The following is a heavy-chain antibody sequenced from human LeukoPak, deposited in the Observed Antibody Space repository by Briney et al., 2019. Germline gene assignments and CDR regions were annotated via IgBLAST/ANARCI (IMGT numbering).Heavy chain of an antibody. CDR2: ISGSGGST. D-gene: IGHD3-9*01. CDR1: GFTFGSYA. J-gene: IGHJ4*02. V-gene: IGHV3-23*01. CDR3: AKDLGDSYDILTGYYTGYFDY. Sequence: GGSLRLSCAASGFTFGSYAMSWVRQAPGKGLEWVSAISGSGGSTYYADSVKGRFTISRDNSKNTLYLQMNSLRAEDTAVYYCAKDLGDSYDILTGYYTGYFDYWGQGTLVTVSS.